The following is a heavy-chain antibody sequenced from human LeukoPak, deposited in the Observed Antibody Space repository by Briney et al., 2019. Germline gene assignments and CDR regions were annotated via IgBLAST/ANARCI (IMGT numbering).Heavy chain of an antibody. CDR1: GYTFTNYD. V-gene: IGHV1-8*01. J-gene: IGHJ5*02. Sequence: ASVKVSCKASGYTFTNYDINWVRQATGQGLEWMGWMNPNSGNTGYAQKFQGRVTMTRNTSISTAYMELSSLRSEDTAVYYCATCSGGSCYYNWFDPWGQGTLVTVSS. D-gene: IGHD2-15*01. CDR3: ATCSGGSCYYNWFDP. CDR2: MNPNSGNT.